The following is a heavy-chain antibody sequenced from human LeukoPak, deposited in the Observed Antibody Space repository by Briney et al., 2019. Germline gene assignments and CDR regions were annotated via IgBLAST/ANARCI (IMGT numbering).Heavy chain of an antibody. Sequence: PSETLSLTCTVSGGSISSGSYYWSWIRQPAGKGLEWIGRVYTTGSTNYNPSLRSRVTISLDTSKNQFSLKLSSVTAADTAVYYCAREFKEYCSSTSCYHRYFDYWGQGTLVTVSS. CDR3: AREFKEYCSSTSCYHRYFDY. V-gene: IGHV4-61*02. J-gene: IGHJ4*02. CDR1: GGSISSGSYY. CDR2: VYTTGST. D-gene: IGHD2-2*01.